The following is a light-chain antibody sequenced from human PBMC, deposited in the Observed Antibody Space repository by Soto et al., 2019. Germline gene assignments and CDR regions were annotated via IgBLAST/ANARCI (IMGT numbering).Light chain of an antibody. CDR1: SSNIGAGYD. CDR3: QSYDTSLSGVI. CDR2: ADN. J-gene: IGLJ2*01. V-gene: IGLV1-40*03. Sequence: QAVVTQTPSVSGAPGQKITMSCTGSSSNIGAGYDVHWYQQVPGTAPRLLIYADNNRPSGVPDRFSASKSGASASLAITGLQGEDEATYYCQSYDTSLSGVIFGAGTQLTVL.